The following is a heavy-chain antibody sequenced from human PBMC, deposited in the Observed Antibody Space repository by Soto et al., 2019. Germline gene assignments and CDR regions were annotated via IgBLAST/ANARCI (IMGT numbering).Heavy chain of an antibody. J-gene: IGHJ1*01. Sequence: EVQLVESGGALVQPGGSLRLSCAVSGFTFSRSWMSWVRQTPGKVLEWVANINQDGSEKYYVDSVKGRFTISRDNAKNSRYLQMNSLRADDTAVYYCARELIVGHDEYFQHWGQGTLVTVSS. D-gene: IGHD1-26*01. V-gene: IGHV3-7*01. CDR3: ARELIVGHDEYFQH. CDR1: GFTFSRSW. CDR2: INQDGSEK.